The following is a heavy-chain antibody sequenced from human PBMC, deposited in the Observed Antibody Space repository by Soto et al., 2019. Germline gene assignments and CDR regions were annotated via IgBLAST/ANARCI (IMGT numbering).Heavy chain of an antibody. CDR3: AKETTRFAVPPALDY. CDR1: GYTFNNYA. J-gene: IGHJ4*02. D-gene: IGHD1-1*01. V-gene: IGHV3-30*18. CDR2: TSYDGRNT. Sequence: PGGSLRLSCEASGYTFNNYAMHWVRLAAGKGLEWVAGTSYDGRNTFYADSVKGRFTISRDNSKNTLSLQMNSLRAEDTAVYYCAKETTRFAVPPALDYWGQGTLVTVSS.